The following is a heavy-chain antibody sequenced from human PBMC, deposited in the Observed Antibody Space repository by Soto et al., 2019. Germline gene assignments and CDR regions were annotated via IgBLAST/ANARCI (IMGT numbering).Heavy chain of an antibody. CDR2: IIPIFGTA. V-gene: IGHV1-69*06. CDR3: ASAGYCSGGSCLANWFDP. D-gene: IGHD2-15*01. CDR1: GGTFSSYA. Sequence: QVQLVQSGAEVMKPGSSVKVSCKASGGTFSSYAISWVRQAPGQGLEWMGGIIPIFGTANYAQKFQGRVTITADKSTSTAYMELSSLRSEDTAVYYCASAGYCSGGSCLANWFDPWGQGTLVTVSS. J-gene: IGHJ5*02.